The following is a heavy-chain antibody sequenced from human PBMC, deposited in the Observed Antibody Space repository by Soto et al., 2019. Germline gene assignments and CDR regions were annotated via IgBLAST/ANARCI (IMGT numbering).Heavy chain of an antibody. CDR1: GFTFSSYW. D-gene: IGHD2-15*01. J-gene: IGHJ5*02. CDR3: ARGGIVVVENWFDP. V-gene: IGHV3-74*01. CDR2: INSDGSST. Sequence: GGSLRLSCAASGFTFSSYWMHWVRQAPGKGLVWVSRINSDGSSTSYADSVKGRFTISRDNAKITLYLQMNSLRAEDTAVYYCARGGIVVVENWFDPWGQGTLVTVSS.